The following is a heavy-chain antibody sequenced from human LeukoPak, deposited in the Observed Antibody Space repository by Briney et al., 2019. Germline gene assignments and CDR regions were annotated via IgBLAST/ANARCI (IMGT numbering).Heavy chain of an antibody. Sequence: PGGSLRLSCAASGFTFDDYTVHWVRQAPGKGLEWVSLISWDGGSTYYADSVKGRFTISRDNSKNSLYLQMNSLRTEDTALYYCAKAQEIYDSSGYYLDYWGQGTLVTVSS. CDR1: GFTFDDYT. CDR2: ISWDGGST. CDR3: AKAQEIYDSSGYYLDY. V-gene: IGHV3-43*01. J-gene: IGHJ4*02. D-gene: IGHD3-22*01.